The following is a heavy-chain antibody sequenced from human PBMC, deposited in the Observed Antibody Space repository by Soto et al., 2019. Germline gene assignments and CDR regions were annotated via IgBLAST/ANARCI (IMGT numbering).Heavy chain of an antibody. CDR1: GFTFSSYG. CDR3: ARDAVPQTWDYYYGMDV. Sequence: GVSLRLSCAASGFTFSSYGMHWVRQAPGKGLEWVAVIWYDGSNKYYADSVKGRFTISRDNSKNTLYLQMNSLRAEDTAVYYCARDAVPQTWDYYYGMDVWGQGTTVTVSS. D-gene: IGHD1-26*01. J-gene: IGHJ6*02. CDR2: IWYDGSNK. V-gene: IGHV3-33*01.